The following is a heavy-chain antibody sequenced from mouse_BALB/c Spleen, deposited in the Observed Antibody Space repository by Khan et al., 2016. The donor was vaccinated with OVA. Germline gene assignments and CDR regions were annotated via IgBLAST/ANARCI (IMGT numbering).Heavy chain of an antibody. CDR2: IRNSGNT. Sequence: EVELVESGPGLVKPSQSLALTCTVSGSSIPSDYAWNWIRQFPGSKLEWMGYIRNSGNTSYNPSLKSRITITRDTSKNQFFLQFNSVTTEDTATYYCARDGNWYFDVWGAGTTVTVSS. CDR1: GSSIPSDYA. CDR3: ARDGNWYFDV. D-gene: IGHD2-1*01. J-gene: IGHJ1*01. V-gene: IGHV3-2*02.